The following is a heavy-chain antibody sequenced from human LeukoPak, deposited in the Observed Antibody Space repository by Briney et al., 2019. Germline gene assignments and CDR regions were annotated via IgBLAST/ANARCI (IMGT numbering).Heavy chain of an antibody. Sequence: GASVKVSCKASGYTFTSYYMHWVRQAPGQGLEWMGIINPSGGSTSYAQRFQGRVTMTRDMSTSTVYMELSSLRSEDTAVYYCARALFRQQPRAWFDPWGQGTLVTVSS. J-gene: IGHJ5*02. V-gene: IGHV1-46*01. CDR1: GYTFTSYY. CDR2: INPSGGST. D-gene: IGHD6-13*01. CDR3: ARALFRQQPRAWFDP.